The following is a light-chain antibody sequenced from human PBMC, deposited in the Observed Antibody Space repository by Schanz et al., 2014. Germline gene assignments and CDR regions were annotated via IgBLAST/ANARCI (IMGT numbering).Light chain of an antibody. V-gene: IGKV3D-15*01. CDR3: QHRSNWPLT. CDR2: GSS. Sequence: EIVMTQSPATLSVSPGERATLSCRASQSVGSNLAWYQQKPGQTPRVLIYGSSRRATGIPDRFSGSGSGTEFTLTISSLEPEDFAVYYCQHRSNWPLTFGGGTKVEIK. CDR1: QSVGSN. J-gene: IGKJ4*01.